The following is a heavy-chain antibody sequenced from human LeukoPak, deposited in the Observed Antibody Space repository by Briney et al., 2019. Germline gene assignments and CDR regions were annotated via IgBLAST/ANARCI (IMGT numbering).Heavy chain of an antibody. CDR3: ARQLIAAAGTSPWFDP. CDR2: IYPGDSDT. Sequence: GESLKISCKGSGYSFTSYWIGWVPQMPGKGLEWMGIIYPGDSDTRYSPSFQGQVTISADKSISTAYLQWSSLKASDTAMYYCARQLIAAAGTSPWFDPWGQGTLVTVSS. V-gene: IGHV5-51*01. CDR1: GYSFTSYW. D-gene: IGHD6-13*01. J-gene: IGHJ5*02.